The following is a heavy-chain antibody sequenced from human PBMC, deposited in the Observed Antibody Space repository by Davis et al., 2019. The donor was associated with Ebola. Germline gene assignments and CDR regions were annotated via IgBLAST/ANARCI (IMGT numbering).Heavy chain of an antibody. Sequence: SETLSLTCAVYGGSFSSYYWSWIRQPPGKGLEWIGEINHSGSTNYNPSLKSRVTISVDTSKNQFSLKLSSVTAADTAVYYCARHHGVTENWFDPWGQGTLVTVSS. J-gene: IGHJ5*02. CDR3: ARHHGVTENWFDP. CDR2: INHSGST. CDR1: GGSFSSYY. V-gene: IGHV4-34*01. D-gene: IGHD4-17*01.